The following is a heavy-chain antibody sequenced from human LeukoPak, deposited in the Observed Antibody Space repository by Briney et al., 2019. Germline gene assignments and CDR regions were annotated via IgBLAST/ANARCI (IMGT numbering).Heavy chain of an antibody. CDR3: ARDPEDSSADAFDI. CDR1: GFTVSSNY. Sequence: PGGSLRLSCAASGFTVSSNYMSWVRQAPGKGLEWVSVIYSGGSTYYADSVKGRFTISRDNSKNTLYLQMNGLRAEDTAVYYCARDPEDSSADAFDIWGQGTMVTVSS. V-gene: IGHV3-66*01. CDR2: IYSGGST. D-gene: IGHD3-22*01. J-gene: IGHJ3*02.